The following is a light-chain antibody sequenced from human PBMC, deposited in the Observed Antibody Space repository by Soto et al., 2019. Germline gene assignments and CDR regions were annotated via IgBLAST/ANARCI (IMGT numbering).Light chain of an antibody. CDR1: SSDVGGYNY. J-gene: IGLJ3*02. CDR3: SSHGGSGV. CDR2: EVV. V-gene: IGLV2-8*01. Sequence: QSALTQPPSASGSPGQSVAISCTGTSSDVGGYNYVSWYQQHPGKAPKLIIYEVVKRPSGVPDRFSGCKSGNTASLTVSGLQPEDEADYYCSSHGGSGVFGGGTKLTVL.